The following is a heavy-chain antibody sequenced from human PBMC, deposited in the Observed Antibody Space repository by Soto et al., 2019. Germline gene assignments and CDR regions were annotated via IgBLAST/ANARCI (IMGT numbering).Heavy chain of an antibody. CDR2: IKQDGSEK. V-gene: IGHV3-7*05. D-gene: IGHD1-7*01. CDR3: ARVETGPRFRWYYYYGMDV. J-gene: IGHJ6*02. CDR1: GFTFSSYW. Sequence: EVQLVESGGGLVQPGGSLRLSCAASGFTFSSYWMSWVRQAPGKGLEWVANIKQDGSEKYYVDSVKGRFTISRDNTKNTLYLQMNSLRAEDTAVYCCARVETGPRFRWYYYYGMDVWGQGTTVTVSS.